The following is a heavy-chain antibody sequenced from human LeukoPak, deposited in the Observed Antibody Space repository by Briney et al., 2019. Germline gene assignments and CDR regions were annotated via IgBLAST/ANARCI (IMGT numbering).Heavy chain of an antibody. Sequence: SETLSLTCAVYGVSFGGYYWSWIRQPPGKGLEWIGEINHSGNTNYNPSLKSRVTISVDTSKNQFSLKLSSVTAADTAVYYCARGAGYDFWSGYGYYMDVWGKGTTVTVSS. CDR3: ARGAGYDFWSGYGYYMDV. J-gene: IGHJ6*03. D-gene: IGHD3-3*01. CDR2: INHSGNT. CDR1: GVSFGGYY. V-gene: IGHV4-34*01.